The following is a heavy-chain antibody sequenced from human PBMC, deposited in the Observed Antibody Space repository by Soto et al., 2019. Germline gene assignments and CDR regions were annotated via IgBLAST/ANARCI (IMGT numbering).Heavy chain of an antibody. CDR3: AKDGRGNIVVVTAIDY. Sequence: GGSLRLSCAASGFTFSSYAMSWVRQAPGKGLEWVSAISGSGGSTYYADSVKGRFTISRDNSKNTLYLQMNSLRAEDTAVYYCAKDGRGNIVVVTAIDYWGQGTLVTVSS. V-gene: IGHV3-23*01. D-gene: IGHD2-21*02. CDR2: ISGSGGST. CDR1: GFTFSSYA. J-gene: IGHJ4*02.